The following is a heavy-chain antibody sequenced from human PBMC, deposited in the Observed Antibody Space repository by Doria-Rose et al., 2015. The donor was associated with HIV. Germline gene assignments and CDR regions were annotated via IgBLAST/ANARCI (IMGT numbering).Heavy chain of an antibody. Sequence: QESGPGLVKPAETLSLTCTVSGGSISSYYWNWIRQPPGKGLEWIGYIYSSGSTHYNSSLKSRVTISIDTSKNQFSLKQSSVTTADTAVYYCARFRPSRGIYYSLDVWGKGTTVTVSS. V-gene: IGHV4-4*09. CDR2: IYSSGST. CDR3: ARFRPSRGIYYSLDV. J-gene: IGHJ6*03. CDR1: GGSISSYY. D-gene: IGHD3-10*01.